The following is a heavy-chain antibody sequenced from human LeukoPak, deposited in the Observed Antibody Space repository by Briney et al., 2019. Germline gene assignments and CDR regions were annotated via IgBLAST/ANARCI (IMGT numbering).Heavy chain of an antibody. D-gene: IGHD6-19*01. J-gene: IGHJ4*02. V-gene: IGHV4-34*01. CDR3: ARTRWLEFDY. CDR2: INHNGST. CDR1: GGSFSGYY. Sequence: PSETLSLTCAVYGGSFSGYYWSWIRQPPGKGLEWIGEINHNGSTNYNPSLKSRVTISVDTSKNQFSLKLSSVTAADTAVYYCARTRWLEFDYWGQGTLVTVSS.